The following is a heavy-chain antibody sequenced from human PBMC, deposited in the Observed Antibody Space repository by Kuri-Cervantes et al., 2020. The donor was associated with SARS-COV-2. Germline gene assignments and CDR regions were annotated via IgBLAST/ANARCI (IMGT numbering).Heavy chain of an antibody. CDR2: IYYSGST. J-gene: IGHJ4*02. D-gene: IGHD3-3*01. CDR1: GGSISSGGYS. CDR3: ARGGTYYDFWSGYYVY. Sequence: LRLSCAVSGGSISSGGYSWSWIRQPPGKGLEWIGYIYYSGSTYYNPSLKSRVTISVDTSKNQFSLKLSSVTAADTAVYYCARGGTYYDFWSGYYVYWGQGTLVTVSS. V-gene: IGHV4-30-4*07.